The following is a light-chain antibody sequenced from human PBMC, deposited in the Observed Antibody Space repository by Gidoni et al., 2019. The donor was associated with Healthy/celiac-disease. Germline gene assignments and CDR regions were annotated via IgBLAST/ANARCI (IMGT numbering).Light chain of an antibody. CDR1: QDISNY. J-gene: IGKJ5*01. CDR2: DAS. Sequence: DIQMTQSPSSLSASVGDRVIITCPASQDISNYLNWYQQKPGKAPKLLIYDASNLETGVPSRFSGSGSWTDFTFTISSLQHEDNATYYCQQYDNLPSITFGQGTRLEIK. V-gene: IGKV1-33*01. CDR3: QQYDNLPSIT.